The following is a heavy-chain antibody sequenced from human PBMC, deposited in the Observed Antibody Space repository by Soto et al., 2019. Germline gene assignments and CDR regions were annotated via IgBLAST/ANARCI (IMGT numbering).Heavy chain of an antibody. CDR1: GFNFSSHG. Sequence: GGSLRLSCAASGFNFSSHGMNWVRQAPGKGLEWVASISSSSTYIHYADSVKGRFTLSRDNAQNSLSLQMNNLRVDDTALYYWARGLKKFVAGWFDPWGQGTLVTVSS. J-gene: IGHJ5*02. V-gene: IGHV3-21*01. CDR2: ISSSSTYI. CDR3: ARGLKKFVAGWFDP. D-gene: IGHD2-15*01.